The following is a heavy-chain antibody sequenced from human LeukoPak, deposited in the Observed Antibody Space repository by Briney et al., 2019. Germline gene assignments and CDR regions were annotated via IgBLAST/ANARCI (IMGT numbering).Heavy chain of an antibody. CDR1: GYTITSYD. CDR2: MNPNSGNT. V-gene: IGHV1-8*01. CDR3: ATFVGGQLLREPPYGMDV. J-gene: IGHJ6*02. Sequence: ASVKVSCKASGYTITSYDINWVRQATGQGLEWMGWMNPNSGNTGYAQKFQGRVTMTRNTSISTAYMELSSLRSEDTAVYYCATFVGGQLLREPPYGMDVWGQGTTVTVSS. D-gene: IGHD2-2*01.